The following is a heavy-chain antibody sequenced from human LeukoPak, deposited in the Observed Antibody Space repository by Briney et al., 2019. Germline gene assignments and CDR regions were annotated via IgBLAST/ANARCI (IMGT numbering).Heavy chain of an antibody. CDR2: IRYDGSNK. CDR1: GFTFSCYG. Sequence: GGSLRLSCAASGFTFSCYGMHWVRQAPGKGLEWVAFIRYDGSNKYYADSVKGRFTISRDNSKNTLYLQMNSLRAEDTAVYYCAKDSTKYSSRRDNWFDPWGQGTLVTVSS. J-gene: IGHJ5*02. V-gene: IGHV3-30*02. D-gene: IGHD5-18*01. CDR3: AKDSTKYSSRRDNWFDP.